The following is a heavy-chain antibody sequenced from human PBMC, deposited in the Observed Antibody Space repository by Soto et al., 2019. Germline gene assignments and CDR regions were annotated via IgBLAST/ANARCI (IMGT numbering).Heavy chain of an antibody. CDR1: GGSISSSSYY. J-gene: IGHJ4*02. CDR2: IYYSGST. CDR3: ARLNPDPSTRVYYFDY. V-gene: IGHV4-39*01. Sequence: SETLSLTCTVSGGSISSSSYYWGWIRQPPGKGLEWIGSIYYSGSTYYNPSLKSRVTISVDTSKNQFSLKLSSVTAADTAVYYCARLNPDPSTRVYYFDYWGQGTLVTVSS.